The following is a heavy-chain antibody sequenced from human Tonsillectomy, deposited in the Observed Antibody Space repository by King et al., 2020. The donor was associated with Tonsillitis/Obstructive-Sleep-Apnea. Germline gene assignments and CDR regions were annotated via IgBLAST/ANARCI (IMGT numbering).Heavy chain of an antibody. Sequence: VQLVQSGAEVKKPGASVKVSCKASGYTFTGYYMHWVRQAPGQGLEWMGRINPNSGGTNYAQKFQGRVTMTRDTSISTAYMELSRLRSGDTVVYYCAREVAGILDYFDFWGQGTLVTVSS. CDR2: INPNSGGT. CDR3: AREVAGILDYFDF. V-gene: IGHV1-2*05. J-gene: IGHJ4*02. D-gene: IGHD6-19*01. CDR1: GYTFTGYY.